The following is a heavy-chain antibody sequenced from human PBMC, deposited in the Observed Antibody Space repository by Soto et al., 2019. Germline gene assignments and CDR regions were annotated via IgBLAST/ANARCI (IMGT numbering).Heavy chain of an antibody. D-gene: IGHD1-26*01. CDR1: GYVFTSYG. CDR3: ARDFSSGSHYVPSSLDY. CDR2: ISGDNGNT. J-gene: IGHJ4*02. Sequence: ASVKVSCKASGYVFTSYGLSWVRQAPGQGLEWMGWISGDNGNTKYAQKFQGRVTMTTDTSTSTAYMEVRSLRSEDTAVYYCARDFSSGSHYVPSSLDYWGQGTLVTVSS. V-gene: IGHV1-18*01.